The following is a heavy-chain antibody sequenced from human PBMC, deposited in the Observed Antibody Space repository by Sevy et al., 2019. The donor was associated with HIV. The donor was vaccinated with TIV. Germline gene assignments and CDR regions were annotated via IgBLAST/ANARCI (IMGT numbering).Heavy chain of an antibody. D-gene: IGHD2-15*01. V-gene: IGHV3-23*01. CDR1: GYSFSSYA. J-gene: IGHJ4*02. CDR3: ARPSPRTGDAAYSFYDN. Sequence: GGSLRLSCVVSGYSFSSYAISWVRQAPGKGLEWVSTINGRGGRKYYADSVKGRFTISRDNPKNTLFLQMINLRVDDSAICYCARPSPRTGDAAYSFYDNWGQGTLVTVSS. CDR2: INGRGGRK.